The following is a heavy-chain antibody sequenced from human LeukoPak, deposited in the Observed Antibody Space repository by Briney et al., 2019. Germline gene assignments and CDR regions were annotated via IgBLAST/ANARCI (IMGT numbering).Heavy chain of an antibody. V-gene: IGHV3-23*01. D-gene: IGHD5-18*01. J-gene: IGHJ4*02. CDR1: GFTFSSYA. CDR3: AREPTAMIL. Sequence: GGSLRLSCAASGFTFSSYAMSWVRQAPGKGLEWVSAISGSSSTTPYADSVKGRFTISRDNAKNSLYLQMNSLRAEDTAVYYCAREPTAMILWGQGTLVTVSS. CDR2: ISGSSSTT.